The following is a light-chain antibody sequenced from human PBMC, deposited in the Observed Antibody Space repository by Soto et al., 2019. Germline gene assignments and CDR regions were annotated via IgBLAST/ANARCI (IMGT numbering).Light chain of an antibody. J-gene: IGKJ4*01. CDR1: QTVRNNY. Sequence: EIVLTQSPGTLSLSPGERATLSCRASQTVRNNYLAWYQQKPGQAPRLLVYDALKRATGIPARFSGSGSGTDFTLTISSPEPEDSAVYFCQHRHNWPLTFGGGTKVDIK. CDR3: QHRHNWPLT. CDR2: DAL. V-gene: IGKV3-11*01.